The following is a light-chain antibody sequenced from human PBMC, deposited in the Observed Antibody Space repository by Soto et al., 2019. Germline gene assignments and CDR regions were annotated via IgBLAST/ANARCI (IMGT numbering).Light chain of an antibody. CDR3: QQYNNWPLT. V-gene: IGKV3-15*01. J-gene: IGKJ4*01. CDR1: QSVSSY. CDR2: GTS. Sequence: EVVMTQSPASLSASPGERVALSCRASQSVSSYLAWYQQKPGQAPRLLIYGTSTRATGIPARFSGSGSGTEFTLTITSLQSEDFAVYYCQQYNNWPLTFGGGTKVDI.